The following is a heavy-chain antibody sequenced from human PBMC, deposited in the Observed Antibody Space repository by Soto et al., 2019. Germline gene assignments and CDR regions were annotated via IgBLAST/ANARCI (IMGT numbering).Heavy chain of an antibody. CDR3: ARDRGDYSGMDV. J-gene: IGHJ6*02. CDR1: GGSISSHY. D-gene: IGHD4-17*01. V-gene: IGHV4-4*07. Sequence: ASETLSLTCTVSGGSISSHYWSWIRQPAGKGLEWIGRFNTAGSPNYNPSLKSRVTMSVDTSKNQFSLKLYSVTAADTAVYYCARDRGDYSGMDVWGQGTTVTVSS. CDR2: FNTAGSP.